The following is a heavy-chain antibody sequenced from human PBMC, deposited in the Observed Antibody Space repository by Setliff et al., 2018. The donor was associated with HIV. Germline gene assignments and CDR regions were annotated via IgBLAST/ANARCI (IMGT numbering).Heavy chain of an antibody. V-gene: IGHV4-38-2*01. J-gene: IGHJ4*02. CDR1: GYSISSGYY. CDR3: GRCMSVAVPEY. D-gene: IGHD2-21*01. CDR2: IYHSGST. Sequence: SATLSLTCAVSGYSISSGYYWGWIRQPPGKGLEWIGSIYHSGSTYYNPSLKTRVTISVDTSKNQFSLKLSSVTAADTAVYYCGRCMSVAVPEYWGQGTLVTVSS.